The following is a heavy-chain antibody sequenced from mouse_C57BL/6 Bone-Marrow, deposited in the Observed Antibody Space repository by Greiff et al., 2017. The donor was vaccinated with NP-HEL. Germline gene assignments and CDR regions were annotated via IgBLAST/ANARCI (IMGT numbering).Heavy chain of an antibody. CDR1: GYTFTDYY. Sequence: EVQLQQSGPVLVKPGASVKMSCKASGYTFTDYYMNWVKQSHGKSLEWIGVINPYNGGTSYNQKFKGKATLTVDKSSSTAYMELNSLTSEDSAVYYCARRRSTVVAYYFDYWGQGTTLTVSS. D-gene: IGHD1-1*01. J-gene: IGHJ2*01. CDR3: ARRRSTVVAYYFDY. V-gene: IGHV1-19*01. CDR2: INPYNGGT.